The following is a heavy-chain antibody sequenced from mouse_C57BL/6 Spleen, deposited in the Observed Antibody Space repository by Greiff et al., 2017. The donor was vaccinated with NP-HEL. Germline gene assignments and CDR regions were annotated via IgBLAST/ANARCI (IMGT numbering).Heavy chain of an antibody. V-gene: IGHV5-4*01. Sequence: EVKLVESGGGLVKPGGSLKLSCAASGFTFSSYAMSWVRQTPEKRLEWVATISDGGSYTYYPDNVKGRFTISRDNAKNNLYLQMSHLKAEDTAMYYCAREVDYAWFAYWGQGTLVTVSA. J-gene: IGHJ3*01. D-gene: IGHD1-1*01. CDR3: AREVDYAWFAY. CDR1: GFTFSSYA. CDR2: ISDGGSYT.